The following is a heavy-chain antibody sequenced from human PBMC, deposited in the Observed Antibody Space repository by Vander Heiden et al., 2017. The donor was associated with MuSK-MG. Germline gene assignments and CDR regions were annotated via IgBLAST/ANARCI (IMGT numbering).Heavy chain of an antibody. Sequence: EVQLVEPGGGLVKPGGSLRLSCAASGFTFSTYSMNWVRQAPGKGLEWVSCFSDSSTYIYYADSVKGRFTISRDNAKNSLYLQMNSLRAEDTAVYYCARSPGYGDTPIGYMDVWGKGIKVTVSS. J-gene: IGHJ6*03. CDR1: GFTFSTYS. D-gene: IGHD4-17*01. CDR2: FSDSSTYI. CDR3: ARSPGYGDTPIGYMDV. V-gene: IGHV3-21*01.